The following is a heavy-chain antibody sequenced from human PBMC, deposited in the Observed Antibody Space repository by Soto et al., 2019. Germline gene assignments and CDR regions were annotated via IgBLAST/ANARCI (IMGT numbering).Heavy chain of an antibody. J-gene: IGHJ4*02. CDR1: GDSVSSNSAA. D-gene: IGHD6-19*01. Sequence: PSQTLSLTCAISGDSVSSNSAAWNWIRQSPSRGLGWLGRAYYRSKWYNDYAVSVKSRITINPDTTKNQISLQVNSVAPEDTAVYYCARESAGTYYFDYWGQGTMVTVS. CDR2: AYYRSKWYN. V-gene: IGHV6-1*01. CDR3: ARESAGTYYFDY.